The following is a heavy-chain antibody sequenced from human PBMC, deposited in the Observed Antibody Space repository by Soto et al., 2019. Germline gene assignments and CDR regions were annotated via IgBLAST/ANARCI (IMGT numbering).Heavy chain of an antibody. Sequence: SCPTLVNPTQTLTLTCTFSGFSLSTSGVGVGWIRQPPGKALEWLALIYWNDDKRYSPSLKSRLTITKDTSKNQVVLTMTNMDPVDTATYYSAHRADPGIAAAGTRYFDYWGKGTLVNVSA. CDR1: GFSLSTSGVG. CDR2: IYWNDDK. CDR3: AHRADPGIAAAGTRYFDY. V-gene: IGHV2-5*01. J-gene: IGHJ4*02. D-gene: IGHD6-13*01.